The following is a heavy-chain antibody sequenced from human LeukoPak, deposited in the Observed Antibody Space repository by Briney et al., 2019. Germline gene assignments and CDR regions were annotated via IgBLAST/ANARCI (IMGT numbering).Heavy chain of an antibody. CDR2: ISGSGGST. V-gene: IGHV3-23*01. CDR3: AKDSTRTHTTADY. D-gene: IGHD1-1*01. Sequence: GGSLRLSCAASGFTFSSYGMSWVRQAPGKGLEWVSAISGSGGSTYYADSVKGRFTISRDNSKNTLYLQMNSLRAEDTAVYYCAKDSTRTHTTADYWGQGTLVTVSS. CDR1: GFTFSSYG. J-gene: IGHJ4*02.